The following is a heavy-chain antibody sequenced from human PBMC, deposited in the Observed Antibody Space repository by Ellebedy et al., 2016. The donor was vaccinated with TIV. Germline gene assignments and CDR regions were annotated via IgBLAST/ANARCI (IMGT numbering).Heavy chain of an antibody. CDR1: GYSISSSSYY. V-gene: IGHV4-39*07. D-gene: IGHD3-10*01. CDR3: ASHTMVRGVKYYYYGMDV. Sequence: SETLSLTXTVSGYSISSSSYYWGWIRQPPGKGLEWIGSIYYSGSTYYNPSLKSRVTISVDTSKNQFSLKLSSVTAADTAVYYCASHTMVRGVKYYYYGMDVWGQGTTVTVSS. CDR2: IYYSGST. J-gene: IGHJ6*02.